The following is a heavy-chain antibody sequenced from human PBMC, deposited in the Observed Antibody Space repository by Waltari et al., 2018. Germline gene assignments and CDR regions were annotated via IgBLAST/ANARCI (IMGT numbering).Heavy chain of an antibody. Sequence: EVQLVESGGGLVQPGGSLRLSCAASGFTFSSYAMSWVRQAPGKGLEWVSAICGRGGSTYYADSVKGRFTISRDNSKNTLYLQMNSLRAEDTAVYYCAKDRSRVDIVATIGAWGQGTLVTVSS. CDR1: GFTFSSYA. CDR2: ICGRGGST. J-gene: IGHJ5*02. V-gene: IGHV3-23*04. CDR3: AKDRSRVDIVATIGA. D-gene: IGHD5-12*01.